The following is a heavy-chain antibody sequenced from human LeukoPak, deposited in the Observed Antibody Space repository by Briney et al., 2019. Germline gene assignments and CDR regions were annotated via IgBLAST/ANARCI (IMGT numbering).Heavy chain of an antibody. V-gene: IGHV3-21*01. CDR1: GFTFSSYG. CDR2: ISSSSSYI. D-gene: IGHD3-10*01. J-gene: IGHJ4*02. Sequence: GGSLRLSCAASGFTFSSYGMHWVRQAPGKGLEWVSSISSSSSYIYYADSVKGRFTISRDNAKNSLYLQMNSLRAEDTAVYYCARASRWFGPHYWGQGTLVTVSS. CDR3: ARASRWFGPHY.